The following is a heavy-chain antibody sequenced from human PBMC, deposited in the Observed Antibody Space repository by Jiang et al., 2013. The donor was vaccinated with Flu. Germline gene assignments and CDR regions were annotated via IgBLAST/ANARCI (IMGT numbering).Heavy chain of an antibody. V-gene: IGHV4-61*01. Sequence: GLVKPSETLSLTCTVSGGSVSSGSYYWSWIRQPPGKGLEWIGYIYYSGSTNYNPSLKSRVTISVDTSKNQFSLKLSSVTAADTAVYYCARDRGRGATIDYWGQGTLVTVSS. CDR1: GGSVSSGSYY. D-gene: IGHD1-26*01. J-gene: IGHJ4*02. CDR3: ARDRGRGATIDY. CDR2: IYYSGST.